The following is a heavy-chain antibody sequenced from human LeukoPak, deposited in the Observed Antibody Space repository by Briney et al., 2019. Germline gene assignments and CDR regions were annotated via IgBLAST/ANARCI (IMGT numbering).Heavy chain of an antibody. CDR2: IYHSGST. Sequence: SETLSLTCAVSGYSISNGYYWGWIRQPPGKGLEWIGSIYHSGSTYYNPSLKSRVTISLDTSKNQFSLKLSSVTAADTAVYYCARGSLFLSLWFGELYVYWGQGTLVTVSS. D-gene: IGHD3-10*01. CDR3: ARGSLFLSLWFGELYVY. V-gene: IGHV4-38-2*01. CDR1: GYSISNGYY. J-gene: IGHJ4*02.